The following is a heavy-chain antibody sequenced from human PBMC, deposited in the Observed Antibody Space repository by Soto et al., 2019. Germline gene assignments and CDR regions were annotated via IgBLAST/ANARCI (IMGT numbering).Heavy chain of an antibody. CDR3: APGWHMATFWTD. V-gene: IGHV3-23*01. Sequence: EVQLLESGGCLVKPGGSLRLSCVASGFTFGSYAMSWVRQAPGQGLDWVSTISGGDTTQYAESVKGRFTISRDKAKNTLYLQMNTLRVEDTAVYYCAPGWHMATFWTDWGQGTLVTVSS. CDR1: GFTFGSYA. CDR2: ISGGDTT. J-gene: IGHJ4*02. D-gene: IGHD3-3*01.